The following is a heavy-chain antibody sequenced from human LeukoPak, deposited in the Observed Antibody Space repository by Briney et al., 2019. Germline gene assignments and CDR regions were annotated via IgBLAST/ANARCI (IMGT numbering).Heavy chain of an antibody. J-gene: IGHJ6*03. D-gene: IGHD2/OR15-2a*01. CDR3: ARRGTCTTATCYDAYYYYFLDV. V-gene: IGHV3-48*04. Sequence: GGSLRLSCAVSGFALSSYNMNWVRQAPGKGLEWISYISTSGTSIFYADSMKGRFTISRDNAKNSLYLQMDSLRAEDTAVYYCARRGTCTTATCYDAYYYYFLDVWGGGTTVTVSS. CDR2: ISTSGTSI. CDR1: GFALSSYN.